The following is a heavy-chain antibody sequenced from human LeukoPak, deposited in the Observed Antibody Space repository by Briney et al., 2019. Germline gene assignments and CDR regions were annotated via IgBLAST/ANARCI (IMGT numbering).Heavy chain of an antibody. CDR2: ISPYNGDT. D-gene: IGHD6-19*01. CDR3: ARAGSGSGWYFDY. V-gene: IGHV1-18*01. CDR1: DYDFTSVG. Sequence: ASVKVSCKASDYDFTSVGIIWVRQAPGQGLEWMGWISPYNGDTRYVQKLQGRVTMTTDTSTSTAYMELRSLRFDDTAVYYCARAGSGSGWYFDYWGQGTLVTVSS. J-gene: IGHJ4*02.